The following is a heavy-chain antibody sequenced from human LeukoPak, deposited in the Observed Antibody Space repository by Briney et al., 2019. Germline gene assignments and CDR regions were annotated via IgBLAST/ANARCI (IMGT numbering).Heavy chain of an antibody. J-gene: IGHJ4*02. Sequence: SVKVSCKASGGTFSSYAISWVRQAPGQGLELMGGIMPIFGTANYAQKFQGRVTITTDESTSTAYMELSSLRSEDTAVYYLAIRGYSYGFEIDYWGQGTLVTVSS. CDR3: AIRGYSYGFEIDY. CDR2: IMPIFGTA. CDR1: GGTFSSYA. V-gene: IGHV1-69*05. D-gene: IGHD5-18*01.